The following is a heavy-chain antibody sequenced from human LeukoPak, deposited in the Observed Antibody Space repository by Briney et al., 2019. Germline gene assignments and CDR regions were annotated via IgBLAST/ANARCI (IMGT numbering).Heavy chain of an antibody. CDR3: AKDVGRATDAFDI. J-gene: IGHJ3*02. CDR2: IYSGGST. V-gene: IGHV3-53*01. Sequence: GGSLRLSCAASGFTVSSNYMSWVRQAPGKGLEWVSVIYSGGSTYYADSVKGRFTISRDNSKNTLYLQMNSLRAEDTAVYYCAKDVGRATDAFDIWGQGTMVTVSS. CDR1: GFTVSSNY.